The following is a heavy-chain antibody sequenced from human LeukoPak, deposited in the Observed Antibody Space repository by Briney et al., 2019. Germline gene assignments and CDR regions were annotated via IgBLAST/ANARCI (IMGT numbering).Heavy chain of an antibody. CDR1: GDSFSDYY. CDR3: GGAMRWTSGPVDLGWFDR. D-gene: IGHD5-12*01. J-gene: IGHJ5*02. V-gene: IGHV4-59*13. Sequence: PSETLSLACSYSGDSFSDYYWTGIRRPPGGALEGSGHIYLRGSNKYNPSLKSRVNISVDQSTHQVFLPLSSVSDAEQAVYYCGGAMRWTSGPVDLGWFDRWRGGPVVIVS. CDR2: IYLRGSN.